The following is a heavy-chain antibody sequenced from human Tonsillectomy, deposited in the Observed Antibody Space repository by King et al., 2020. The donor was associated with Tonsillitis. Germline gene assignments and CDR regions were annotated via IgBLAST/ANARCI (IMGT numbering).Heavy chain of an antibody. CDR3: ARDPVYGDYMFDY. CDR1: GFTFSSYA. CDR2: ISYDGSNK. D-gene: IGHD4-17*01. J-gene: IGHJ4*02. V-gene: IGHV3-30-3*01. Sequence: VQLVESGGGVVQPGRSLRLSCAASGFTFSSYAMHWVRQAPGKGLEWVAVISYDGSNKYYADSVKGRFTISRDNSKNTLYLQMNSLRAEDTAVYYCARDPVYGDYMFDYWGQGTLVTVSS.